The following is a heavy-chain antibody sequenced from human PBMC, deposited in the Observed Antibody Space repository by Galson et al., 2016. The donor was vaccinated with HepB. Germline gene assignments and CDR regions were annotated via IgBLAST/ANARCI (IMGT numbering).Heavy chain of an antibody. J-gene: IGHJ4*02. V-gene: IGHV3-43*01. CDR3: AKDINTSGWYYFDS. CDR1: GFTFDDYT. D-gene: IGHD6-19*01. CDR2: VSWDGRTK. Sequence: SLRLSCAASGFTFDDYTMHWVRQGPGKGLEWVSLVSWDGRTKFYADSVKGRFTISRDNSKNSLFLQLNSLTTEDTALYSCAKDINTSGWYYFDSWGQGTLVTVSS.